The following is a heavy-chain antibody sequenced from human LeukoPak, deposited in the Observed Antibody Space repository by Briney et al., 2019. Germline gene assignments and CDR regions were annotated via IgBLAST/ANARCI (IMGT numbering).Heavy chain of an antibody. V-gene: IGHV1-2*02. CDR2: INPNNGGT. CDR3: ARDRGGYCSSDSCLSDFDF. Sequence: GASVKVSCKASGYTFTSYGISWVRQAPGQGLEWMGWINPNNGGTNYAQKFQGRVTMTRDTSISTAYMELSGLRSDDTAVYYCARDRGGYCSSDSCLSDFDFWGQGTLVTVSS. J-gene: IGHJ4*02. D-gene: IGHD2-15*01. CDR1: GYTFTSYG.